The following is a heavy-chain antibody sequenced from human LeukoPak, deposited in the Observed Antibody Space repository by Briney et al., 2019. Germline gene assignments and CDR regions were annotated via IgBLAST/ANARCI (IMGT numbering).Heavy chain of an antibody. Sequence: GASVKVSCKASGGTFSSYAISWVRQAPGQGLEWMGGIIPIFGTANYAQKFQERVTITRDMSTSTAYMELSSLRSEDTAVYYCAAASLLWDPGEWGQGTLVTVSS. J-gene: IGHJ4*02. V-gene: IGHV1-69*05. CDR1: GGTFSSYA. CDR2: IIPIFGTA. D-gene: IGHD3-10*01. CDR3: AAASLLWDPGE.